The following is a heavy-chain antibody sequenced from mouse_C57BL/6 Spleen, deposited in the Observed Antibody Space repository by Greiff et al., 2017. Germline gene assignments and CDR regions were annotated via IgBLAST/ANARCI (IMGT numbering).Heavy chain of an antibody. D-gene: IGHD2-4*01. V-gene: IGHV1-59*01. J-gene: IGHJ3*01. CDR1: GYTFTSYW. CDR2: IDPSDSYT. CDR3: ASYYDYDVAWFAY. Sequence: QVQLQQPGAELVRPGTSVKLSCKASGYTFTSYWMHWVKQRPGQGLEWIGVIDPSDSYTNYTQTFTGKATLTVDTSSSTAYMPLSSLTSEDSAVYYCASYYDYDVAWFAYWGQGTLVTVSA.